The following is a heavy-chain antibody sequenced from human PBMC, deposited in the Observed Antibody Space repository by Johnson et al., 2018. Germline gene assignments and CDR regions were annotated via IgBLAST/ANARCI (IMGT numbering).Heavy chain of an antibody. J-gene: IGHJ3*02. V-gene: IGHV1-69*09. D-gene: IGHD2-21*02. CDR3: ARARPGGSDCYDDAFDI. CDR2: IIPYLHIP. CDR1: GGTFKNYV. Sequence: QVQLVESGAELKKPGSSAEVSCKVSGGTFKNYVVSWVRQAPGHGLEGVGKIIPYLHIPTYAQRFQGRVTITSDESTTTHYMDLSNLRSDDTAIFYCARARPGGSDCYDDAFDIWGQGTMLTVSS.